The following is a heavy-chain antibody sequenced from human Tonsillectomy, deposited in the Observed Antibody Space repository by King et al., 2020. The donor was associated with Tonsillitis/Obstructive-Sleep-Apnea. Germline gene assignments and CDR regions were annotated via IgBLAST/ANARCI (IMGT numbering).Heavy chain of an antibody. V-gene: IGHV3-49*04. J-gene: IGHJ4*02. CDR2: ITSKAYGGTT. D-gene: IGHD1-26*01. CDR1: GFTFGDYA. CDR3: ARDLLSQFTKSSDY. Sequence: VQLVESGGGLVQPGRSLRLSCSASGFTFGDYAMTWVRQAPGKGLEWVGFITSKAYGGTTEYAASVKGRFTISRDDSKSVAYLQMNSLKTEDTAVYYCARDLLSQFTKSSDYWGQGTLVTVSS.